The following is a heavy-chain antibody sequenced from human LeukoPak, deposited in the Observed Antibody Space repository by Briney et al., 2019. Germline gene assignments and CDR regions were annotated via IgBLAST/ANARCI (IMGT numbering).Heavy chain of an antibody. V-gene: IGHV1-8*01. J-gene: IGHJ6*03. D-gene: IGHD5-18*01. Sequence: ASVKVSCKASGYTFTSYDINWVRQATGQGLEWMGWMNPNSGNTGYAQKFQGRVTMTRNTSISTAYMELSSLRSEDTAVYYCVRVDGAAPGCILYRYGFRYYYYYMDVWGKGTTVTISS. CDR3: VRVDGAAPGCILYRYGFRYYYYYMDV. CDR2: MNPNSGNT. CDR1: GYTFTSYD.